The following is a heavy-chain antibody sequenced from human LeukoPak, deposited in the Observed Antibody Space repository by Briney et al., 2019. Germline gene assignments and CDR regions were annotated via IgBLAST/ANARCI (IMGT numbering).Heavy chain of an antibody. V-gene: IGHV3-7*01. D-gene: IGHD4/OR15-4a*01. CDR2: IKQGGNEK. CDR3: ARDTLGEGEDANYAVYYFDY. CDR1: GFRFNTFW. Sequence: GGSLRLSCAASGFRFNTFWMSWVRQAPGKGLEWVANIKQGGNEKYYADSVKGRFTISRDNGKNSLDLQMNSLRADDTAFYYCARDTLGEGEDANYAVYYFDYWGQGTVVTVSS. J-gene: IGHJ4*02.